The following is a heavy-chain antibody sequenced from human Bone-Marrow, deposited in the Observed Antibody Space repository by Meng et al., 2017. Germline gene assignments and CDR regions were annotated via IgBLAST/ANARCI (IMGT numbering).Heavy chain of an antibody. J-gene: IGHJ3*02. CDR2: IYPGDSAT. V-gene: IGHV5-51*01. Sequence: GESLKISCKGSGYTFNNYWIGWVRQVPGKGLEWMGIIYPGDSATRYSPSFQGQVTISADKSSTTAYLQWSSLKASDTAMYYCARLLGHDAFDIWGQGTMVTVSS. D-gene: IGHD2-15*01. CDR1: GYTFNNYW. CDR3: ARLLGHDAFDI.